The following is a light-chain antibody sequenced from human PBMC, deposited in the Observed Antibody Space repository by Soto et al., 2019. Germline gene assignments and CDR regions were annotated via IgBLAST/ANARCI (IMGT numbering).Light chain of an antibody. J-gene: IGKJ5*01. V-gene: IGKV1-5*01. CDR1: QSITTF. CDR2: DAS. CDR3: QQYGSSPQIT. Sequence: GDRVTITCRASQSITTFLAWYQQKPGKAPQILIYDASKLEPGVPSRLSGGGSGTEFTLTISRLEPEDFAVYYCQQYGSSPQITFGQGTRLENK.